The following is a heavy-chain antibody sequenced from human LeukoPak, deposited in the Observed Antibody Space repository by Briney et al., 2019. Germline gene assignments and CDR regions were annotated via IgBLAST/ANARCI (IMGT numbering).Heavy chain of an antibody. Sequence: GGSLRLSCAASGFTFSSYWMHWVRQAPGKGLEWVSSLSGGSDYIYYADSLKGRFTVSRDNAKNSLYLQMNSLRAEDTALYFCARGGKYCSGATCYGTFDIWGQGTMVTVSS. D-gene: IGHD2-15*01. V-gene: IGHV3-21*01. CDR1: GFTFSSYW. CDR2: LSGGSDYI. CDR3: ARGGKYCSGATCYGTFDI. J-gene: IGHJ3*02.